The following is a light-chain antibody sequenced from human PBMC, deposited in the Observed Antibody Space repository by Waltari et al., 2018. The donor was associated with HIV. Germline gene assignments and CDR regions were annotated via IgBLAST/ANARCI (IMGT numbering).Light chain of an antibody. CDR3: CSYVTTGTWV. Sequence: QSALTQPASVSASPGQSITISCTGTSSDIGNYDLVSWYQQRPGKAPKLMIYEVNKWPSGVSNRFSGSKSGITASLTISGRQAEDEADYYCCSYVTTGTWVFGGGTKLTVL. J-gene: IGLJ3*02. CDR2: EVN. CDR1: SSDIGNYDL. V-gene: IGLV2-23*02.